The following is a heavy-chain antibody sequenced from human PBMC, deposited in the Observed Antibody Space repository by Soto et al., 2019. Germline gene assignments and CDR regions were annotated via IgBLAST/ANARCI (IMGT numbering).Heavy chain of an antibody. CDR1: GYTFTGYY. J-gene: IGHJ6*02. V-gene: IGHV1-2*02. Sequence: QVQLVQSGAEVKKPGASVKVSCKASGYTFTGYYMHWVRQAPGQGLEWMGWINPNSGGTNYAQKFQGRVTMTRDTSISTAYMELSRLRSDDTAVYYCARRFRWYSSGWYERRSNYYYYGMDVWGQGTTVTVSS. D-gene: IGHD6-19*01. CDR3: ARRFRWYSSGWYERRSNYYYYGMDV. CDR2: INPNSGGT.